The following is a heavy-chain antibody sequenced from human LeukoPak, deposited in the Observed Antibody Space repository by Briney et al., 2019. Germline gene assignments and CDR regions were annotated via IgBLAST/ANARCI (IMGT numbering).Heavy chain of an antibody. Sequence: PSETLSLTCTVSGGSISTYYWSWIRQPPGKGLEWIGYIYYSGSTNYNPSLKSRVTISIDTSKKQFSLKLSSVTAADTAVYYCASNNYDSSGFDYWGQGTLVTVSS. D-gene: IGHD3-22*01. CDR3: ASNNYDSSGFDY. V-gene: IGHV4-59*01. J-gene: IGHJ4*02. CDR1: GGSISTYY. CDR2: IYYSGST.